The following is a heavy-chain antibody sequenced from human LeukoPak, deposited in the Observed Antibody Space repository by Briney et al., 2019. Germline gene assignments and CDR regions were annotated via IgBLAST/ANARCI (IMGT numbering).Heavy chain of an antibody. Sequence: GGSLRLSCAASGFTFSSYSMTWVRQAPGKGLEWVPYISSSSTTIYYADSVKGRFTISRDNSKNTLYLQMNSLRAEDTAVYYCAKHLDCSSTSCYDNWFDPWGQGTLVTVSS. J-gene: IGHJ5*02. CDR3: AKHLDCSSTSCYDNWFDP. CDR1: GFTFSSYS. D-gene: IGHD2-2*01. V-gene: IGHV3-48*01. CDR2: ISSSSTTI.